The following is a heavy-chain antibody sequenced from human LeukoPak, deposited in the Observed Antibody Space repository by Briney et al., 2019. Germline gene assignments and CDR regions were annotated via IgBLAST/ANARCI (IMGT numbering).Heavy chain of an antibody. V-gene: IGHV4-38-2*01. CDR3: ARHAGNYDFWSGYSYWFDP. J-gene: IGHJ5*02. CDR2: IYHSGST. Sequence: SETLSLTCAVSGYSISSGYYWGWIRQPPGKGLEWIGSIYHSGSTYYNPFLKSRVTISVDTSKNQFSLKLSSVTAADTAVYYCARHAGNYDFWSGYSYWFDPWGQGTLVTVSS. D-gene: IGHD3-3*01. CDR1: GYSISSGYY.